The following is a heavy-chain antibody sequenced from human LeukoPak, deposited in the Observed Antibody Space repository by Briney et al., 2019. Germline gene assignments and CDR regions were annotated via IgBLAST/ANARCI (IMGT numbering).Heavy chain of an antibody. CDR2: VGPNTGGT. V-gene: IGHV1-2*02. CDR3: ARGSRFHPQNWFDP. Sequence: ASVKVSCKASGYTFIDYYIHWVRQAPGQGHEWMGWVGPNTGGTSYAQTFQGRVTMTSAASISTVYMELTSLTYDDTAVYYCARGSRFHPQNWFDPWGQGTLITVSS. D-gene: IGHD3-10*01. CDR1: GYTFIDYY. J-gene: IGHJ5*02.